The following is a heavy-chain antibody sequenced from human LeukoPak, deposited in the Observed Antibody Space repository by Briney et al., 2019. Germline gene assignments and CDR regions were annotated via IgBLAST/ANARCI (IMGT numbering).Heavy chain of an antibody. Sequence: SETLSLTCTVSRGSISSYSYYWSWIRQPAGKGLEWIGRIYTRGNTNYNPSLKSRVTISLDTSKNQFSLKLSSVTAADTAVYFCARAPGGRRAYYMDVWGKGTTVTISS. CDR2: IYTRGNT. V-gene: IGHV4-61*02. J-gene: IGHJ6*03. CDR1: RGSISSYSYY. CDR3: ARAPGGRRAYYMDV. D-gene: IGHD3-16*01.